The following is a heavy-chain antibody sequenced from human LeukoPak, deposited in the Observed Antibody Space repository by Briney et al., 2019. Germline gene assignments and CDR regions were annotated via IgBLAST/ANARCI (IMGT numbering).Heavy chain of an antibody. D-gene: IGHD6-19*01. CDR1: GDSVSSNSAA. Sequence: SQTLSLTCAISGDSVSSNSAAWNWIRQSPSRGFEWLGRTYYRSKWYNDYAVSVKSRITINPDTSKNQFSLQLNSVTPEDTAVXXXXXXXVAEESWYYGMDVWGQGTTVTVSS. CDR2: TYYRSKWYN. V-gene: IGHV6-1*01. CDR3: XXXXVAEESWYYGMDV. J-gene: IGHJ6*02.